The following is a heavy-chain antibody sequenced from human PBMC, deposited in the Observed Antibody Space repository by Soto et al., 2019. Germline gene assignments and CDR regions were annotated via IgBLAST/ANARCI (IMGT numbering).Heavy chain of an antibody. CDR2: ISRDGTNK. CDR1: GFTFRSYA. CDR3: ARSRSGAVADSFDF. Sequence: QVQVVESGGGVVQPGRSLRLSCAASGFTFRSYAIHWVRQAPGKGLEWVAVISRDGTNKYYVDSVKGRFTISRDNSKDTVYLQMNNLRDDDSAMFDCARSRSGAVADSFDFWGQGTLVTVSS. D-gene: IGHD3-10*01. V-gene: IGHV3-30*04. J-gene: IGHJ4*02.